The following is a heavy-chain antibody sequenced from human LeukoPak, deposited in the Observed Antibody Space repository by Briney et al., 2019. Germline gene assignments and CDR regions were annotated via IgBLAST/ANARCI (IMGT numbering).Heavy chain of an antibody. CDR1: GYTFTGYY. Sequence: VASVKVSCKASGYTFTGYYMHWVRQAPGQGLEWMGWINPNSSGTNYAQKFQGRVTMTRDTSISTAYMELSRLRSDDTAVYYCARDNGYGSGSYYLIDYWGQGTLVTVSS. D-gene: IGHD3-10*01. V-gene: IGHV1-2*02. CDR2: INPNSSGT. J-gene: IGHJ4*02. CDR3: ARDNGYGSGSYYLIDY.